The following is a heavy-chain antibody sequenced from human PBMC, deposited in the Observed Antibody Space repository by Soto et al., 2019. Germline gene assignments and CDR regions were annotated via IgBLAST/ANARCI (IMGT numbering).Heavy chain of an antibody. J-gene: IGHJ5*02. V-gene: IGHV4-61*08. D-gene: IGHD3-3*01. CDR1: GGSISSGGYY. CDR2: IYYSGST. CDR3: ARDSITIFGVVDGVGWFDP. Sequence: SETLSLTCTVSGGSISSGGYYWSWIRQHPGKGLEWIGYIYYSGSTYYNPSLKSRVTISVDTSKNQFSLKLSSVTAADTAVYYCARDSITIFGVVDGVGWFDPWGQGTLVTVSS.